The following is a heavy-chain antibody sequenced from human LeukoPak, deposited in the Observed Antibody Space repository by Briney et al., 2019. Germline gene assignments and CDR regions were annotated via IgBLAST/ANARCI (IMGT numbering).Heavy chain of an antibody. V-gene: IGHV4-59*01. CDR3: ASLAVAGSPGY. J-gene: IGHJ4*02. CDR1: GGSISTFY. CDR2: IYYSGST. Sequence: SETLSLTCTVSGGSISTFYWNWIRQPPGKGLEWIGHIYYSGSTNYNPSLKSRVTISVDTSKNQFSLKLSSVTAADTAVYYCASLAVAGSPGYWGQGTLVTVSS. D-gene: IGHD6-19*01.